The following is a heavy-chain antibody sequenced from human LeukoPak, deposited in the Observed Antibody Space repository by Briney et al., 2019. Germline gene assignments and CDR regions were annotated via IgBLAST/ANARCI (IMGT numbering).Heavy chain of an antibody. J-gene: IGHJ6*02. CDR2: ISAYNGNT. V-gene: IGHV1-18*01. D-gene: IGHD3-9*01. Sequence: ASVKVSCKASGYTFTSYGISWVRQAPGQGLEWMGWISAYNGNTNYAQKLQGRVTMTTDTSTSTAYMELRSLRSDDTAVYYCARAGYYDILTGAYYYYGMDVWGQGTTVTVSS. CDR3: ARAGYYDILTGAYYYYGMDV. CDR1: GYTFTSYG.